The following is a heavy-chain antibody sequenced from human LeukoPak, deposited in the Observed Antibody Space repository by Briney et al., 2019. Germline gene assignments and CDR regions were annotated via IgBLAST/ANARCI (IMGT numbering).Heavy chain of an antibody. CDR2: IIPIFGTA. CDR1: GGTFSSYA. V-gene: IGHV1-69*05. D-gene: IGHD3-22*01. CDR3: SRDSQLYYYDSSGYSYYFDY. J-gene: IGHJ4*02. Sequence: SVKVSCKASGGTFSSYAISWVRQAPGEGVEWMGRIIPIFGTANYAQKLQGRVTITTDESTSTAYMELSSLRSEDTAVYYCSRDSQLYYYDSSGYSYYFDYWGQVTLVTVSS.